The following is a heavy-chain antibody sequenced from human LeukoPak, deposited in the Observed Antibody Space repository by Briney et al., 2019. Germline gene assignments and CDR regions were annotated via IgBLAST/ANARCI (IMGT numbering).Heavy chain of an antibody. Sequence: SETLSLTCTVSGXSISSYYGSWIRQPPGKGLEWIGYIYYIGSTNYNPSLKSRVTISLDTSKNQFSLKLSSVTAADTAVYYCARDYAFDIWGQGTLVTVSS. CDR3: ARDYAFDI. CDR1: GXSISSYY. V-gene: IGHV4-59*01. CDR2: IYYIGST. J-gene: IGHJ3*02.